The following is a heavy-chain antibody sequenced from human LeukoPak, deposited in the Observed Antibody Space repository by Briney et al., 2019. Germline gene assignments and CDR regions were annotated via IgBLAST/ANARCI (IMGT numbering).Heavy chain of an antibody. Sequence: PGGSLRLSCAGSGFIFNNYAMHWVRQPPGKGLEWVSGISWNSGSIDYADSVKGRFTISRDNSKNTLYLEMNSPRAEDTAVYYCAKDPQWEVKGSVGAAGLNYWGQGTLVTVSS. CDR3: AKDPQWEVKGSVGAAGLNY. J-gene: IGHJ4*02. D-gene: IGHD1-26*01. V-gene: IGHV3-9*01. CDR1: GFIFNNYA. CDR2: ISWNSGSI.